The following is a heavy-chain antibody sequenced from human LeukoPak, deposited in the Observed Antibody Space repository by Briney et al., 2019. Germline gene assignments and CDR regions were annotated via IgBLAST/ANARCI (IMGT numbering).Heavy chain of an antibody. Sequence: GGSLRLSCAASGFTFSSYGMHWVRQAPGKGLEWVAVISYDGSNKYYADSVKGRFTISRDNSKNTLYPQMNSLRAEDTAVYYCAKDRLGFGDYWGQGTLVTVSS. J-gene: IGHJ4*02. V-gene: IGHV3-30*18. D-gene: IGHD3-10*01. CDR1: GFTFSSYG. CDR2: ISYDGSNK. CDR3: AKDRLGFGDY.